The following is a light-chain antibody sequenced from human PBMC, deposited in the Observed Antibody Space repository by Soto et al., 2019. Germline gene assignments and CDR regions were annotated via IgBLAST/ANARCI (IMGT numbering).Light chain of an antibody. CDR2: KAS. CDR3: HRYYGRVT. Sequence: DIQMTQSPSTLSSSVGDRVTITCRANQSLSSWLAWYQRRPGKAPRLLISKASSLESGVPSRFSGGGFGSDFTLTIRSLQPVVFANYDRHRYYGRVTFGQGTTVEI. CDR1: QSLSSW. V-gene: IGKV1-5*03. J-gene: IGKJ1*01.